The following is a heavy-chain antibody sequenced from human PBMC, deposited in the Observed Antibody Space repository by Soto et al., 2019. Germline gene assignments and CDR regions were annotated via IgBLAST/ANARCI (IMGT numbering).Heavy chain of an antibody. V-gene: IGHV4-31*02. CDR3: ARELPQRQGRNMDV. D-gene: IGHD1-1*01. CDR2: INHRGSL. J-gene: IGHJ6*02. Sequence: WTWIRHRPGEGLEWFGYINHRGSLYYNPSLKSRVSMSVDTSKNQFSLNLSSVTAADTAVYYCARELPQRQGRNMDVWGQGTTVP.